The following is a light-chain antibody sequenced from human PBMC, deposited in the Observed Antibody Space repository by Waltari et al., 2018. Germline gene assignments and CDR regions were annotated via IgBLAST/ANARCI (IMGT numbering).Light chain of an antibody. J-gene: IGKJ3*01. CDR1: RSVTNM. CDR3: QQYYNWPLT. V-gene: IGKV3-15*01. CDR2: DAS. Sequence: EIVMTQSPATLSVSPGEGVTLSCRASRSVTNMLAWYQQKPGQAPRLLMYDASTRAVGIPARFSGSESGTEFTLTINSLQSEDFAVYFCQQYYNWPLTFGPGTKVDIK.